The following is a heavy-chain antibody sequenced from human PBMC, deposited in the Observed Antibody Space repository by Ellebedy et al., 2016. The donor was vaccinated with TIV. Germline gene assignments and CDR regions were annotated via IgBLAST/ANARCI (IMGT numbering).Heavy chain of an antibody. CDR3: AHDYGDL. V-gene: IGHV1-69*13. Sequence: ASVKVSXXASAGSFSSFAISWVRQAPGQGLEWMGGTISIFDTPNYAQSFQGRLTITADESTSTAYMELNSLTSDDTAIYYCAHDYGDLWGRGTLITVSS. J-gene: IGHJ2*01. CDR2: TISIFDTP. D-gene: IGHD4-17*01. CDR1: AGSFSSFA.